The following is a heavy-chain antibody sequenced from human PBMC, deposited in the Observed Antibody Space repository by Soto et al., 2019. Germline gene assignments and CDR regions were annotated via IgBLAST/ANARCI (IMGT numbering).Heavy chain of an antibody. D-gene: IGHD3-10*01. Sequence: GGSLRLSCAASGFTFSNYWMSWVRQAPGEGLEWVANIKEDGSEKNYVDSVKGRFTISRDNAKNSLYLQMNSLRAEDTAVYYCARDYNHPGSGNPPANWGQGTLVTVSS. CDR3: ARDYNHPGSGNPPAN. CDR1: GFTFSNYW. V-gene: IGHV3-7*05. CDR2: IKEDGSEK. J-gene: IGHJ4*02.